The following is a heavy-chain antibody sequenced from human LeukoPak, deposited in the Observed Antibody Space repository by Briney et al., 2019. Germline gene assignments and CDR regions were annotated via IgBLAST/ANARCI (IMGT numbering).Heavy chain of an antibody. CDR1: GFTFSSYG. CDR2: IWYDGSNK. Sequence: TGGSLRLSCAASGFTFSSYGMHWVRQAPGKGLEWVAVIWYDGSNKYYADSVKGRFTISRDNAKNSLYLQMNSLRAEDTAVYYCARDPLGYCSGGSCYSFWFDPWGQGTLVTVSS. D-gene: IGHD2-15*01. CDR3: ARDPLGYCSGGSCYSFWFDP. J-gene: IGHJ5*02. V-gene: IGHV3-33*01.